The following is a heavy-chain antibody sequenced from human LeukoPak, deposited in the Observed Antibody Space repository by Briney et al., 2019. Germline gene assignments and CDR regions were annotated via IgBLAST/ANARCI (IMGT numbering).Heavy chain of an antibody. Sequence: SETLSLTCTVSGGSISSYYWSWIRQPAGKGLEWIGYIYYSGSTNYNPSLKSRVTISVDTSKNQFSLKLSSVTAADTAVYYCARSAASFAEYFQRWGQGTLVTVSS. D-gene: IGHD6-13*01. J-gene: IGHJ1*01. CDR1: GGSISSYY. CDR2: IYYSGST. CDR3: ARSAASFAEYFQR. V-gene: IGHV4-59*01.